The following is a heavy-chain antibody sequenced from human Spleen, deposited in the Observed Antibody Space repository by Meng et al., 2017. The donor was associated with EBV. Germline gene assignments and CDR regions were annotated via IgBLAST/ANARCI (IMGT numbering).Heavy chain of an antibody. CDR2: IYQSGSA. CDR1: GGSISSGGYY. Sequence: GQLQGSGPGLVKPSQPLSLACAVSGGSISSGGYYWSWIRQPPGKGLEWIGYIYQSGSAYYNPSLKSRVTMSVDMSKNQFSLKLSSVTAADTAVYYCARGGGYGDYEGWFDPWGQGTLVTVSS. J-gene: IGHJ5*02. D-gene: IGHD4-17*01. V-gene: IGHV4-30-4*01. CDR3: ARGGGYGDYEGWFDP.